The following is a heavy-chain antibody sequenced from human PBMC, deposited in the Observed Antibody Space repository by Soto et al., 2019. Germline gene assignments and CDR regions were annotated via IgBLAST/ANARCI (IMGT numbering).Heavy chain of an antibody. CDR3: ARRVGRSVQRSGVFDI. Sequence: QVQLVQSGAEVKKPGSSVKVSCKASGGTFSSYAISWVRQAPGQGLEWMGGIIPIFGTANNAQKLLGRVTITADNSRRAALMKLSRLRTDDMVVYYCARRVGRSVQRSGVFDIWSQGTMVTVSS. J-gene: IGHJ3*02. CDR2: IIPIFGTA. V-gene: IGHV1-69*06. CDR1: GGTFSSYA. D-gene: IGHD1-26*01.